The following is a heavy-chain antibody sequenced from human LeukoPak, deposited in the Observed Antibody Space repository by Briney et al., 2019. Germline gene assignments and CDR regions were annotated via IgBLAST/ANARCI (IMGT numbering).Heavy chain of an antibody. V-gene: IGHV4-4*07. CDR2: SYTTGST. J-gene: IGHJ6*02. Sequence: SETLSLTCTVSGGSIRDSYWNWIRLPAGRGLEWIGRSYTTGSTSYNPSLKSRVTMSFDMSSNQFSLRLTSVTAADTAVYFCARGELIRGVLARSPRPRLYYGMDVWGQGTTVIVSS. CDR3: ARGELIRGVLARSPRPRLYYGMDV. CDR1: GGSIRDSY. D-gene: IGHD3-10*01.